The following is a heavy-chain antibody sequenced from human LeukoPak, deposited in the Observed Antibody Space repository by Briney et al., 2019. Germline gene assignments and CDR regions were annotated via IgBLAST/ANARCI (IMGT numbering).Heavy chain of an antibody. J-gene: IGHJ4*02. CDR2: IKQDGSEK. D-gene: IGHD3-22*01. Sequence: QSGGSLRLSCAASGFTFSSYWMSWVRQAPGKGLEWVANIKQDGSEKYYVDSVKGRFTISRDNAKNSLYLQMNSLRAEDTAVYYCARETALYYYDSSGWDWGQGTLVTVSS. CDR3: ARETALYYYDSSGWD. V-gene: IGHV3-7*01. CDR1: GFTFSSYW.